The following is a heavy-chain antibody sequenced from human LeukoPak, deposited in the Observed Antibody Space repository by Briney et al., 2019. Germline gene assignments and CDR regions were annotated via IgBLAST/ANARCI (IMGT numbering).Heavy chain of an antibody. V-gene: IGHV3-23*01. D-gene: IGHD4-17*01. CDR3: AKEGAVTTSGYYFDY. CDR1: GFTFSNYA. J-gene: IGHJ4*02. Sequence: GGSLRLSCAASGFTFSNYAMSWVRQAPGKGLEWVSGISGTGGNTYYANSVKGRFTISRDNSKNTLYLQMNSLRAEDTAVYYCAKEGAVTTSGYYFDYWGQGTLVTVSS. CDR2: ISGTGGNT.